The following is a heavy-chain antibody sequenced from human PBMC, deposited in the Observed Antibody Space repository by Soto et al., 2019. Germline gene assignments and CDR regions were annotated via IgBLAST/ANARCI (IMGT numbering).Heavy chain of an antibody. CDR1: GLTFSNYA. D-gene: IGHD1-7*01. V-gene: IGHV3-23*01. CDR3: AKNQERELPRVIDF. Sequence: EVRLLESGGGLVKPGGSLRLSCATSGLTFSNYAMSWVRQAPGGGLEWVSSMSGSSSTTYYADSVRGRFTISRDRSKNTLYLQMSSLRAEDTALFYCAKNQERELPRVIDFGGQGPLVTVSS. J-gene: IGHJ4*02. CDR2: MSGSSSTT.